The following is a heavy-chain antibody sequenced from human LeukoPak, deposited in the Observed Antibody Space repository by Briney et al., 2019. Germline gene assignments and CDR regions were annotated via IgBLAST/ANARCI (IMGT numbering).Heavy chain of an antibody. CDR3: AAAGIAARPYYYYGMDV. CDR2: ISAYNGNT. D-gene: IGHD6-6*01. J-gene: IGHJ6*02. CDR1: GYTFTSYG. Sequence: ASVKVSCKASGYTFTSYGISWVRQAPGQGREWMGWISAYNGNTNYAQKFQERVTITRDMSTSTAYMELSSLRSEDTAVYYCAAAGIAARPYYYYGMDVWGQGTTVTVSS. V-gene: IGHV1-18*01.